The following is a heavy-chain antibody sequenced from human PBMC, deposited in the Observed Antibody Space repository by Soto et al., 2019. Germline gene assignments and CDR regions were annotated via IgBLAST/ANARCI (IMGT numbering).Heavy chain of an antibody. J-gene: IGHJ4*02. CDR2: IKQDGSEK. Sequence: GGSLRLSCAASGFTFSSYWMSWVRQAPGKGLEWVANIKQDGSEKYYVDSVKGRFTISRDNAKNSLYLQMNSLRAEDTAVYYCARVTRGDYYYFDYWGQGTLVTVSS. CDR1: GFTFSSYW. CDR3: ARVTRGDYYYFDY. V-gene: IGHV3-7*03. D-gene: IGHD4-17*01.